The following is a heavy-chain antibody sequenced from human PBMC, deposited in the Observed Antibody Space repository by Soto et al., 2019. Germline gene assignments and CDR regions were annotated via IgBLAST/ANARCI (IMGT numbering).Heavy chain of an antibody. Sequence: PGGSLRLSCAASGFTFSNYAMSWVRQSPGKGLEWVSTISSSGGSTYYAESVKGRFTISRDNSKNTLYLQMNRLRAEDTAVYYCARDGLNDWLWVRAGPPFDYWGQGTLVTVS. CDR2: ISSSGGST. CDR3: ARDGLNDWLWVRAGPPFDY. J-gene: IGHJ4*02. CDR1: GFTFSNYA. V-gene: IGHV3-23*01. D-gene: IGHD2-21*01.